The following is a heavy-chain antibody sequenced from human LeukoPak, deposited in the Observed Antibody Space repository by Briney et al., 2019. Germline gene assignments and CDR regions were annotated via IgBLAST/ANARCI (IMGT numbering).Heavy chain of an antibody. D-gene: IGHD3-3*01. CDR2: IRSSSSTI. CDR1: GFTFSSYS. J-gene: IGHJ4*02. Sequence: GGSLRLSCAASGFTFSSYSMNWVRQAPGKGLEWVSYIRSSSSTIYYADSVKGRFTISRDNAKNSLYLQMNSLRAGDTAVYYCASGRFTLRYWGQGTLVTVSS. CDR3: ASGRFTLRY. V-gene: IGHV3-48*01.